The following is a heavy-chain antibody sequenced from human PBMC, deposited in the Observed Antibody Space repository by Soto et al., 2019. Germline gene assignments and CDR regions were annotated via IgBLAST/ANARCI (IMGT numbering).Heavy chain of an antibody. D-gene: IGHD3-3*02. J-gene: IGHJ4*02. CDR1: GGSISRGGYY. Sequence: SETLSLTCTVSGGSISRGGYYWSWIRQPPGKGLEWIGEINHSGSTNYNPSLKSRVTISVDTSKNQFSLKLSSVTAADTAVYYFARGNIFRVVRYYFAFWGQGTLVTVSS. CDR3: ARGNIFRVVRYYFAF. CDR2: INHSGST. V-gene: IGHV4-34*01.